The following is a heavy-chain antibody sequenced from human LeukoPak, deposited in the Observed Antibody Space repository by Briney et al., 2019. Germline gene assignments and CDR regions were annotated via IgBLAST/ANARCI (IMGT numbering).Heavy chain of an antibody. CDR1: GFTFSSYG. D-gene: IGHD6-19*01. Sequence: GGSLRLSCAASGFTFSSYGMHWVRQAPGKGLEWVAVIWYDGSNKYYADSAKGRFTISRDNSKNTLYLQMNSLRAEDTAVYYCARDRIAVAVGCLDLWGRGTLVTVSS. CDR2: IWYDGSNK. V-gene: IGHV3-33*01. J-gene: IGHJ2*01. CDR3: ARDRIAVAVGCLDL.